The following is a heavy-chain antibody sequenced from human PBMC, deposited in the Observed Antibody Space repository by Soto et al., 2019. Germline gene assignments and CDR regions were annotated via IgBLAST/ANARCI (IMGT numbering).Heavy chain of an antibody. CDR1: GYTFTSYG. V-gene: IGHV1-18*04. CDR2: ISAYNGNT. J-gene: IGHJ4*02. D-gene: IGHD6-13*01. CDR3: ARDMSSWRPDY. Sequence: GASVKVSCKASGYTFTSYGISCVRQNPGQGLEWLGWISAYNGNTNYAQKLQGRVTMTTDTSTSTAYMELRSLRSDDTAVYYCARDMSSWRPDYWGQGTLVTVSS.